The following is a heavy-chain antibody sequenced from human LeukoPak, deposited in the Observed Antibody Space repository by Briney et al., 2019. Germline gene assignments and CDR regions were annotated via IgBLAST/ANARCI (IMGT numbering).Heavy chain of an antibody. CDR1: GFTFSSYA. Sequence: GGSLRLSCAASGFTFSSYAMSWVRQAPEKVLEWVSAISGSGGSTYYADSVKGRFTISRDNSKNTLYLQMNSLRAEDTAVYYCAKGSSSWAYYFDYWGQGTLVTVSS. J-gene: IGHJ4*02. D-gene: IGHD6-13*01. V-gene: IGHV3-23*01. CDR2: ISGSGGST. CDR3: AKGSSSWAYYFDY.